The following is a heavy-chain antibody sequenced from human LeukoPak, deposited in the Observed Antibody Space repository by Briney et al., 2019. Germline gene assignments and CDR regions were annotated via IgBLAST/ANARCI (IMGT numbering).Heavy chain of an antibody. CDR1: GFTFSSYW. CDR3: AELGITMIGGV. Sequence: GGSLRLSCAASGFTFSSYWMNWVRQAPGKGLEWVANIKQDGSEKYYVDPVKGRFTSSRDNAKNSLYLQMNSLRAEDTAVYYCAELGITMIGGVWGKGTTVTISS. D-gene: IGHD3-10*02. CDR2: IKQDGSEK. J-gene: IGHJ6*04. V-gene: IGHV3-7*01.